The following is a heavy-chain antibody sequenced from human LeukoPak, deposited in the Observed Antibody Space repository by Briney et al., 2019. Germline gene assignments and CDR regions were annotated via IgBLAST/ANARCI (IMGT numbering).Heavy chain of an antibody. V-gene: IGHV4-59*08. Sequence: SETLSLTCTVSGGSISSYYWSWIRQPPGRGLEWIGYISYSGNANSNPSLKSRVTLSVDTSKNQFSLKLSSVTAADTAVYYCARRLPAAGTLDYWGQGTLVTVSS. CDR1: GGSISSYY. J-gene: IGHJ4*02. CDR3: ARRLPAAGTLDY. D-gene: IGHD6-13*01. CDR2: ISYSGNA.